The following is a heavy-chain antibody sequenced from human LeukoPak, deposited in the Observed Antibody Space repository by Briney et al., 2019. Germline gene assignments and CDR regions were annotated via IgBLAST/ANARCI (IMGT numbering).Heavy chain of an antibody. CDR3: ARGLCSGGSCYVGYNWFDP. Sequence: GASVKVSCKASGYTSTGYYMHWVRQAPGQGLEWMGWINPNSGGTNYAQKFQGWVTMTRDTSISTAYMELSRLRSDDTAVYYCARGLCSGGSCYVGYNWFDPWGQGTLVTVSS. CDR2: INPNSGGT. CDR1: GYTSTGYY. V-gene: IGHV1-2*04. J-gene: IGHJ5*02. D-gene: IGHD2-15*01.